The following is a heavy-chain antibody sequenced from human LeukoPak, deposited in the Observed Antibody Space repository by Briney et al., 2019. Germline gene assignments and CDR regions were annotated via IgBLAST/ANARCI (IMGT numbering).Heavy chain of an antibody. CDR1: GYTFTGYY. CDR3: ARLSGSGSYISDFDY. D-gene: IGHD3-10*01. Sequence: GASVKVSCKASGYTFTGYYMHWVRQAPGQGLERMGRINPNSGGTNYAQKFQGRVTMTRDTSISTAYMELSRLRSDDTAVYYCARLSGSGSYISDFDYWGQGTLVTVSS. J-gene: IGHJ4*02. V-gene: IGHV1-2*06. CDR2: INPNSGGT.